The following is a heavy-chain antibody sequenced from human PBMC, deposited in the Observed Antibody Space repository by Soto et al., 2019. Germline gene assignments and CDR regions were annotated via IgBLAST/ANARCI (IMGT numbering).Heavy chain of an antibody. V-gene: IGHV2-5*02. Sequence: QITLKESGPTLVKPTQTLTLTCTFSGFSLSTSGVGVGWIRQPPGKALEWLALIYCDDDKRYSPSLKSRLTITQDTSKNQVVLTMTNMDPVDTATYYCAHRDIIAAAGKTQNWFDPWGQGTLVTVSS. CDR3: AHRDIIAAAGKTQNWFDP. CDR1: GFSLSTSGVG. CDR2: IYCDDDK. J-gene: IGHJ5*02. D-gene: IGHD6-13*01.